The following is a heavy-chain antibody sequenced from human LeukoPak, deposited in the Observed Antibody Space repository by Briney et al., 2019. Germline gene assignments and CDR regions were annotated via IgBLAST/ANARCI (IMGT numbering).Heavy chain of an antibody. CDR3: ARGLRFLEWLFPSFDY. CDR1: GGSISSSSYY. V-gene: IGHV4-30-4*08. Sequence: SETLSLTCTVSGGSISSSSYYWGWIRQPPGKGREWIGYIYYSGSTYYNPSLKSRVTISVDTSKNQFSLKLSSVTAADTAVYYCARGLRFLEWLFPSFDYWGQGTLVTVSS. CDR2: IYYSGST. J-gene: IGHJ4*02. D-gene: IGHD3-3*01.